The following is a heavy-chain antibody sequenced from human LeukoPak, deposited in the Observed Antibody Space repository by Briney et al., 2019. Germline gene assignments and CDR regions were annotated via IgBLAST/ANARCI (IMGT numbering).Heavy chain of an antibody. D-gene: IGHD2-2*01. CDR1: GYTLTELS. CDR3: ATALYCSSTSCYQEGTTNWFDP. J-gene: IGHJ5*02. Sequence: ASVKVSCKVSGYTLTELSMHWVRQAPGKGLEWMGGFDPEDGETIYAQKFQGRVPMTEDKSTDTAYMELSSLRSEDTAVYYCATALYCSSTSCYQEGTTNWFDPWGRGTLVTVSS. V-gene: IGHV1-24*01. CDR2: FDPEDGET.